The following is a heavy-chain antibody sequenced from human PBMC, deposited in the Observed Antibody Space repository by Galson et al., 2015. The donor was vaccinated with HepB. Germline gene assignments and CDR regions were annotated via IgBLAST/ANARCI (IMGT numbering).Heavy chain of an antibody. V-gene: IGHV3-21*01. CDR3: AREFGDYYGSGSYRY. D-gene: IGHD3-10*01. Sequence: SLRLSCAASGFTFSSYSMNWVRQAPGKGLEWVSSISSSSSYIYYADSVKGRFTISRDNAKNSLYLQMNSLRAEDTAVYYCAREFGDYYGSGSYRYWGQGTLVTVSS. CDR1: GFTFSSYS. J-gene: IGHJ4*02. CDR2: ISSSSSYI.